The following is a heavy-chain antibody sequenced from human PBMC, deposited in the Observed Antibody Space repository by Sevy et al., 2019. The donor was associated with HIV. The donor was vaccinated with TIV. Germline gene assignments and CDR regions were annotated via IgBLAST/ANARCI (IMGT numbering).Heavy chain of an antibody. D-gene: IGHD3-16*02. CDR1: GFTFSSYG. Sequence: GGSLRLSCAASGFTFSSYGMHWVRQAPGKGLEWVAVISYDGSNKYYADSVKGRFTISRDNSKNTLYLQMNSLRAEDTAVYYCAKDAYYDYVWGNYRYTPDAFDIWGQGTMVTVSS. V-gene: IGHV3-30*18. J-gene: IGHJ3*02. CDR3: AKDAYYDYVWGNYRYTPDAFDI. CDR2: ISYDGSNK.